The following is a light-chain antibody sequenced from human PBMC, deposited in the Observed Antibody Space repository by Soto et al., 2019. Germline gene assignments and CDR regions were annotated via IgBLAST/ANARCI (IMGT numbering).Light chain of an antibody. CDR1: SSNIGSNT. CDR3: AAWDDSLNGVV. Sequence: ALTQPPSASGTPGQRVTISCSGSSSNIGSNTVNWYQQLPGTAPKLLIYSNNQRPSGVPDRFSGSKSGTSASLAISGLQSEDEADYYCAAWDDSLNGVVFGGGTQLTVL. V-gene: IGLV1-44*01. CDR2: SNN. J-gene: IGLJ2*01.